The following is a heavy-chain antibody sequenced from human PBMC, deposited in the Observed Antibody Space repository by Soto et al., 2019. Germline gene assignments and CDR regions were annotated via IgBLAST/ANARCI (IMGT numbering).Heavy chain of an antibody. CDR2: IYNSGST. CDR3: ARESNMVRGVTATWGAFHX. Sequence: AETLSLTCTVSGGSISSYYWSWIRQPAGKGLEWIVRIYNSGSTNYNPALKSRVTMSVDTSKNQFSLKLSSVTAADTAVYYCARESNMVRGVTATWGAFHXWGQVTMVTVS. CDR1: GGSISSYY. V-gene: IGHV4-4*07. D-gene: IGHD3-10*01. J-gene: IGHJ3*02.